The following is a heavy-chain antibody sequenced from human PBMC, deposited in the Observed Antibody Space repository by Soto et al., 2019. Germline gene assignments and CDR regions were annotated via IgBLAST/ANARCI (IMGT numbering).Heavy chain of an antibody. Sequence: QVQLVQSGAEVKKPGSSVKVSCKASGGTFSSYAISWVRQSPGQGLEWMGGIIPIFGTANYAQKFQGRVTITAEESTSTAYMELSSLRSEDTAVDYCAGGGGCGGDCYYYYYGMDVWGQGTTVTVSS. CDR3: AGGGGCGGDCYYYYYGMDV. V-gene: IGHV1-69*01. D-gene: IGHD2-21*02. CDR2: IIPIFGTA. J-gene: IGHJ6*02. CDR1: GGTFSSYA.